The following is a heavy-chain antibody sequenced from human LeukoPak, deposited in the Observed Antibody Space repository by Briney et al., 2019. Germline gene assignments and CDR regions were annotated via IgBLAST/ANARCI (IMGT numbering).Heavy chain of an antibody. CDR1: GYTFTSYY. J-gene: IGHJ4*02. V-gene: IGHV1-46*01. CDR2: INPSGGST. CDR3: AREEDGGTFDY. Sequence: GASVKLSCKASGYTFTSYYMHWVRQAPGQGLERMGIINPSGGSTNYAQKFQGRVTMTRDTSTSTVYMELSSLRSEDTAVYYCAREEDGGTFDYWGQGTLVTVSS. D-gene: IGHD3-16*01.